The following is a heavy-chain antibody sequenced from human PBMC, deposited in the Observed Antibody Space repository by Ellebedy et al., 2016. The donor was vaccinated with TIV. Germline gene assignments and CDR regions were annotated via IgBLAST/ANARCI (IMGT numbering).Heavy chain of an antibody. J-gene: IGHJ6*02. V-gene: IGHV3-30*02. CDR3: AKDRGNYGGAPYNGMDI. D-gene: IGHD3-10*01. CDR1: GFIFSNSG. CDR2: IRFDGNKA. Sequence: GGSLRLSCAASGFIFSNSGMNWVRQAPGKGLEWVAFIRFDGNKANYADPAKGRFTISRDNPKNTLYLQMNSLRAEDTAVYYCAKDRGNYGGAPYNGMDIWGQGTTVTVSS.